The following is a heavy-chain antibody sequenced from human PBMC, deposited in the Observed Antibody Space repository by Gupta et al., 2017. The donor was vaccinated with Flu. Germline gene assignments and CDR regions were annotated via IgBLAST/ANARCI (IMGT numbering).Heavy chain of an antibody. CDR1: GGSISSGGYY. J-gene: IGHJ4*02. CDR2: IYYSGST. Sequence: QVQLQESGPGLVKPSQTLSLTCTVSGGSISSGGYYWSWIRQHPGKGLEWIGYIYYSGSTYYNPSLKSRVTIPVDTSKNQFSLKLSSVTAADTAVYYCARATMIVVGHIDYWGQGTLVTVSS. V-gene: IGHV4-31*03. D-gene: IGHD3-22*01. CDR3: ARATMIVVGHIDY.